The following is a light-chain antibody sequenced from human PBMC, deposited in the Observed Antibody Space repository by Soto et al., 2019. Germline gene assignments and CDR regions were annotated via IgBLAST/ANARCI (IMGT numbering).Light chain of an antibody. CDR3: QQRSTWPLT. J-gene: IGKJ4*01. CDR1: QSISTY. CDR2: DAS. Sequence: EIVLTQSPATLSLSAGERATLSCRASQSISTYLAWYQQKSGQAPRLLIYDASSRATGIPARFSGSGSGTDFTLSISSLEPEDFAVYYCQQRSTWPLTFGGGTKVEIK. V-gene: IGKV3-11*01.